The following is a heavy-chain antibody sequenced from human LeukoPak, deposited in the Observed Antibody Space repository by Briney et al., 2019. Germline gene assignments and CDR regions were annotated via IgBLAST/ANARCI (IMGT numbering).Heavy chain of an antibody. V-gene: IGHV1-69*04. CDR1: GGTFSSYA. CDR3: ARDQAVTVVTTKYYYYGMDV. CDR2: IIPILGIA. J-gene: IGHJ6*02. D-gene: IGHD2-15*01. Sequence: SVKVSCKASGGTFSSYAISWVRQAPGQGLEWMGRIIPILGIANYAQKFQGRVTITADKSTSTAYMELSSLRSEDTAVYYCARDQAVTVVTTKYYYYGMDVWGQGTTVTVSS.